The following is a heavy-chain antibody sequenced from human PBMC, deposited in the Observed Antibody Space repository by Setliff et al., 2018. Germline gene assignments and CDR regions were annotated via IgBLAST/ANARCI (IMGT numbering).Heavy chain of an antibody. Sequence: ASVKVSCKASGYIFTSYYMYWVRQAPGQGLEWMGTINPGGGSASIVDQFQGRVSMTRDTSTSTVYMELSSLRSDDTATYYCARINFYVSSGYYYAPDYWGPGTLVTVSS. CDR1: GYIFTSYY. D-gene: IGHD3-22*01. CDR3: ARINFYVSSGYYYAPDY. CDR2: INPGGGSA. V-gene: IGHV1-46*01. J-gene: IGHJ4*02.